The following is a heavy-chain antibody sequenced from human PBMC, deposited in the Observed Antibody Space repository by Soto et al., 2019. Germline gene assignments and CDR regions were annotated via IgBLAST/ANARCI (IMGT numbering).Heavy chain of an antibody. J-gene: IGHJ2*01. CDR3: ARGNHRWLQLWYFDP. V-gene: IGHV1-69*12. Sequence: QVQLVQSGAEVKKPGSSVTVSCKASGGTFSSYTISWVRQAPGQGLEWMGGIIPIFGTANYAQKFQGRVTMTADESTSTAYMELSRLRSEDTAVYYCARGNHRWLQLWYFDPWGRGTLVTVSS. CDR2: IIPIFGTA. CDR1: GGTFSSYT. D-gene: IGHD5-12*01.